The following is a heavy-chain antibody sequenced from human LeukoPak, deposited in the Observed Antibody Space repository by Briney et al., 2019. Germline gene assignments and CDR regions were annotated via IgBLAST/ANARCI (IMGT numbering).Heavy chain of an antibody. D-gene: IGHD2-15*01. CDR3: ARALGYCSGCSCYYSYFDY. CDR2: ISAYNGNT. J-gene: IGHJ4*02. V-gene: IGHV1-18*04. CDR1: GYTFTSYG. Sequence: ASVKVSCKASGYTFTSYGISWVRQAPGQGLEWMGWISAYNGNTNYAQKLQGRVTMTADTSTSTAYMELRRLRTDDTAVYYCARALGYCSGCSCYYSYFDYWGQGTLVTVSS.